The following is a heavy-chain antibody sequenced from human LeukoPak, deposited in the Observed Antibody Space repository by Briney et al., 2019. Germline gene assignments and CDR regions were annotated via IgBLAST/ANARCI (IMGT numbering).Heavy chain of an antibody. CDR1: GGSISSYY. CDR3: ARHAEDLIVVVPAAILDY. Sequence: KSSETLSLTCTVSGGSISSYYWSWIRQPAGKGLEWIGRIYTSGSTYYNPSLKSRVTISVDTSKNQFSLKLSSVTAADTAIYYCARHAEDLIVVVPAAILDYWGQGTLVTVSS. D-gene: IGHD2-2*01. J-gene: IGHJ4*02. V-gene: IGHV4-4*07. CDR2: IYTSGST.